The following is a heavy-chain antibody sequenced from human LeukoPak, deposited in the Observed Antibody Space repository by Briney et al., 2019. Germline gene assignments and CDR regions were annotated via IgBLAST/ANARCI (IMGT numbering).Heavy chain of an antibody. V-gene: IGHV4-59*08. Sequence: SETLSLTCTVSGGSTSSYYWSWIRQPPGKGLEWIGYIYYSGSTNYNPSLKSRVTISVDTSKNQFSLKLSSVTAADTAVYYCARHTLSRYCSGGSCRPYYFDYWGQGTLVTVSS. CDR3: ARHTLSRYCSGGSCRPYYFDY. J-gene: IGHJ4*02. CDR2: IYYSGST. CDR1: GGSTSSYY. D-gene: IGHD2-15*01.